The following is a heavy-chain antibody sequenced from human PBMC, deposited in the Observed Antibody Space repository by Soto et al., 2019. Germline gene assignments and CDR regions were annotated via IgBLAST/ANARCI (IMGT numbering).Heavy chain of an antibody. CDR3: ANSYGDYVSY. Sequence: SETLSLTCTVSGGSISSGGYYWSWIRQPPGKGLEWIGYIYHSGSTYYNPSLKSRVTISVDRSKNQFSLKLSSVTAADTAVYYCANSYGDYVSYWGQGTLVTVSS. D-gene: IGHD4-17*01. J-gene: IGHJ4*02. CDR2: IYHSGST. CDR1: GGSISSGGYY. V-gene: IGHV4-30-2*01.